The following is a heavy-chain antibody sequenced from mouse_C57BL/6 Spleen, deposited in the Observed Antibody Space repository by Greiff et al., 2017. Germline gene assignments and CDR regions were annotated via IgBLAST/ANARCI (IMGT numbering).Heavy chain of an antibody. CDR3: ARPEIYYYGSSYVDYAMDY. Sequence: EVKLMESGGGLVKPGGSLKLSCAASGFTFSDYGMHWVRQAPEKGLEWVAYISSGSSTIYYADTVKGRFTISRDNAKNTLFLQMTSLRSEDTAMYYCARPEIYYYGSSYVDYAMDYWGQGTSVTVSS. CDR2: ISSGSSTI. J-gene: IGHJ4*01. CDR1: GFTFSDYG. V-gene: IGHV5-17*01. D-gene: IGHD1-1*01.